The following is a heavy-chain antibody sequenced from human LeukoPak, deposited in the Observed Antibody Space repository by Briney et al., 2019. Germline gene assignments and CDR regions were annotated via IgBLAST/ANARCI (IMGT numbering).Heavy chain of an antibody. Sequence: GGXXRLSCAASGFTFDDYGMSWVRQAPGKGLEWVSGINWNGGSTGYADSVKGRFTISRDNAKNSLYLQMNSLRAEDTALYYCAREIEASCPDYWGQGTLVTVSS. CDR3: AREIEASCPDY. V-gene: IGHV3-20*04. D-gene: IGHD2-2*01. J-gene: IGHJ4*02. CDR2: INWNGGST. CDR1: GFTFDDYG.